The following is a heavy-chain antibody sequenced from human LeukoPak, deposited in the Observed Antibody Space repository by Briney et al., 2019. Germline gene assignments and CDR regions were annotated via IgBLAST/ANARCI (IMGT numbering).Heavy chain of an antibody. CDR3: AKRGVQQWLVDWYFDY. CDR2: VSGSGGST. D-gene: IGHD6-19*01. J-gene: IGHJ4*02. Sequence: GGSLRLSCAASGFTFSSYAMSWVRQAPGKGLEWVSGVSGSGGSTFYAESVKGRFTISRDNSKLYLQMNSLRAEDTAVYYCAKRGVQQWLVDWYFDYWGQGTLVTVSS. V-gene: IGHV3-23*01. CDR1: GFTFSSYA.